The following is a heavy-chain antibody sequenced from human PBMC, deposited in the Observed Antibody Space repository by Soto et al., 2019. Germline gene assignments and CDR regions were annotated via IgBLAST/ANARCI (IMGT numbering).Heavy chain of an antibody. J-gene: IGHJ4*02. Sequence: PSETLSLTCAVYGGSFSGYYWSWIRQPPGKGLEWIGEINHSGSTNYNPSLKSRVTISVDTSKNQFSLKLSSVTAADTAVYYCACRSYDFWSGYPKNYWGQGTLVTVSS. V-gene: IGHV4-34*01. CDR3: ACRSYDFWSGYPKNY. CDR1: GGSFSGYY. D-gene: IGHD3-3*01. CDR2: INHSGST.